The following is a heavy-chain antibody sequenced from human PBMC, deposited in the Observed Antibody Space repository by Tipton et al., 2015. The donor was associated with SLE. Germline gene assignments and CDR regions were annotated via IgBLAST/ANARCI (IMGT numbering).Heavy chain of an antibody. CDR2: IYYSGST. V-gene: IGHV4-31*03. CDR1: GGSISSGGYY. D-gene: IGHD7-27*01. CDR3: ARGRTGFDY. Sequence: TLSLTCTVSGGSISSGGYYWSWIRQHPGKGLEWIGYIYYSGSTYYNPSLRSRVAISLDTSKNQFSLKMTSVTAAETAVYYCARGRTGFDYLGQGTLVTVSS. J-gene: IGHJ4*02.